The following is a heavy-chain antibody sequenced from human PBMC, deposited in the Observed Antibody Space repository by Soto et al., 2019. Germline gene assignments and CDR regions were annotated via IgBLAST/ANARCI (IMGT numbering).Heavy chain of an antibody. CDR3: AKVSTLGGWGDVDV. J-gene: IGHJ6*02. V-gene: IGHV3-9*01. D-gene: IGHD3-16*01. Sequence: EVQLVESGGGLVQPGRSLRLSCAASGFTFDDYAMHWVRQAPGKGLEWVSGISWNSGSIGYADSVKGRFTTSRDNAKNALYLQMSGLRCEETALYYCAKVSTLGGWGDVDVWGQGTTVTVSS. CDR1: GFTFDDYA. CDR2: ISWNSGSI.